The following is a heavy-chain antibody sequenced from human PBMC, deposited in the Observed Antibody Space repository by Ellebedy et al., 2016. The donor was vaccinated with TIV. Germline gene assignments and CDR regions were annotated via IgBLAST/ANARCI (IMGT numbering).Heavy chain of an antibody. D-gene: IGHD2-2*03. Sequence: PGGSLRLSCAASGFTFSSYDMHWFRQAQGKGLEWVALISYDANNKYYADSVKGRFTISRDNSKNTLYLQMTTLRPEDTAVYYCAKVPVGFCNRPFCFYLDDWGQGTLVSVSS. J-gene: IGHJ4*02. CDR2: ISYDANNK. CDR3: AKVPVGFCNRPFCFYLDD. CDR1: GFTFSSYD. V-gene: IGHV3-30*18.